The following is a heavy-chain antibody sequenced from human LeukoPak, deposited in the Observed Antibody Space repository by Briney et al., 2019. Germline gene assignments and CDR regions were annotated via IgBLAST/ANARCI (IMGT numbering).Heavy chain of an antibody. J-gene: IGHJ3*02. CDR1: AGSINSDDYY. CDR3: ARGIGTSYESSRDAFDI. Sequence: SQTLSLTCTVSAGSINSDDYYWSWIRQPAGKGLEWIGRIYSPGTNYNYNPSLKSRVTISIDTSKNQFTLKLTSVTAGDTAVYYCARGIGTSYESSRDAFDIWGQGTMVTVSS. CDR2: IYSPGT. D-gene: IGHD3-22*01. V-gene: IGHV4-61*02.